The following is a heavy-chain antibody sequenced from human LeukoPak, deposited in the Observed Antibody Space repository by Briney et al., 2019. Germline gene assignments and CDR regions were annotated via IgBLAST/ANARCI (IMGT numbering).Heavy chain of an antibody. J-gene: IGHJ4*02. D-gene: IGHD3-10*01. Sequence: SVKGRFTISRDNAKNSLYLQMNSLRAEDTAVYYCASELLWFGELLFNGDYWGQGTLVTVSS. V-gene: IGHV3-11*06. CDR3: ASELLWFGELLFNGDY.